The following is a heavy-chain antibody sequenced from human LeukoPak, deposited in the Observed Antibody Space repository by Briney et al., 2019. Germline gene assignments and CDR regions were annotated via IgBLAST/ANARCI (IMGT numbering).Heavy chain of an antibody. V-gene: IGHV4-59*01. CDR1: GGSISSYY. J-gene: IGHJ4*02. Sequence: PSETLSLTCTVSGGSISSYYWSWIRQPPGKGLEWIGYIYYSGSTNYNPSLKSRVTISVDTSKNQFSLKLSSVTAADTAVYYCARGEVGATPYLDYWGQGTLVTVSS. CDR3: ARGEVGATPYLDY. CDR2: IYYSGST. D-gene: IGHD1-26*01.